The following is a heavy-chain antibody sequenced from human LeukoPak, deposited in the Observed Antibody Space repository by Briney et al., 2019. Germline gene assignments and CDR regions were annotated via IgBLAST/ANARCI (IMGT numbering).Heavy chain of an antibody. Sequence: PGGSLRLSCAASGFTFSSYAMHWVRQAPGKGLEWVAVISYDGSNKYYADSVKGRFTISRDNSKNTLYLQMNSLRAEDTAVYYCARSGAVYCSGGSCQNWFDPWGQGTLVTVSS. CDR3: ARSGAVYCSGGSCQNWFDP. D-gene: IGHD2-15*01. CDR1: GFTFSSYA. J-gene: IGHJ5*02. V-gene: IGHV3-30-3*01. CDR2: ISYDGSNK.